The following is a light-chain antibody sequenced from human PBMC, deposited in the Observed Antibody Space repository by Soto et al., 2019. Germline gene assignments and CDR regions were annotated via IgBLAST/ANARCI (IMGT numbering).Light chain of an antibody. Sequence: DIQMTQSPSTLSVSVGDRVTITCRASQSINRWLAWYQQKPGKAPQLLIYDASNLESGFPSRFSGSGSGTDFTLTITSLQPDDFATYYCQQYNTYLYTFGQGTRLDIK. CDR3: QQYNTYLYT. J-gene: IGKJ2*01. CDR1: QSINRW. CDR2: DAS. V-gene: IGKV1-5*01.